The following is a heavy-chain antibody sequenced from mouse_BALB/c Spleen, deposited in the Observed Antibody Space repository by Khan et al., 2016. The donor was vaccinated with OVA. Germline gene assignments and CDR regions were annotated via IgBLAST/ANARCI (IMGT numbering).Heavy chain of an antibody. V-gene: IGHV2-3*01. CDR3: TKWGTGTCYAMDY. J-gene: IGHJ4*01. D-gene: IGHD3-3*01. Sequence: QVQLKESGPGLVEPSQSLSITCTVSGFSLTNYAVHWVRQPPGKGLEWLGVIWGGGSADYHSALMSRLSISKDNSKSQVFLKLNSLQTDDTATYYCTKWGTGTCYAMDYWGQGTSVTVSS. CDR2: IWGGGSA. CDR1: GFSLTNYA.